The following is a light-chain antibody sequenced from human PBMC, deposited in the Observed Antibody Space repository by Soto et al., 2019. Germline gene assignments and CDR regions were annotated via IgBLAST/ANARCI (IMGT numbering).Light chain of an antibody. CDR3: CSFAGDPYV. J-gene: IGLJ1*01. Sequence: QSVLNQPRSVSGSPGQSVAISCTGTSSDVGGYNYVSWYQQHPGKAPKLMIYDVNKRPSGVPDRFSGSKSGNTASLTISGLQAEDEADYYCCSFAGDPYVFGTGTKVTVL. V-gene: IGLV2-11*01. CDR1: SSDVGGYNY. CDR2: DVN.